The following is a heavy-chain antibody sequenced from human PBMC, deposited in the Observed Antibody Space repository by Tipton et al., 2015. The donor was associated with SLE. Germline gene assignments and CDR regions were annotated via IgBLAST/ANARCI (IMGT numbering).Heavy chain of an antibody. D-gene: IGHD6-6*01. CDR1: GGSISSSSYY. CDR3: ARLGRSYISSGYFDS. Sequence: TLSLTCTVSGGSISSSSYYWGWIRQPPGKGLGWIGSIYYSGSSYYSPSLKSRVTISVDTSKNQFSLKLSSVTAADTAVYYCARLGRSYISSGYFDSWGQGTLVTVSS. J-gene: IGHJ4*02. CDR2: IYYSGSS. V-gene: IGHV4-39*01.